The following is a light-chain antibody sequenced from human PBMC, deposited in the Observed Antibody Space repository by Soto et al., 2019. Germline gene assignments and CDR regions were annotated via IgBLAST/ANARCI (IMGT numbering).Light chain of an antibody. CDR2: RAS. V-gene: IGKV3-20*01. CDR1: QIVSSSY. Sequence: EIVLTQSPGTLSLSPGEKATLSCRASQIVSSSYLAWYQQKAGQAPRLLIYRASSRATGIPDRFSGSGSGTDFTRTISTLEPEEFAVDYCQHYNYSLTFGGGTEVEI. J-gene: IGKJ4*01. CDR3: QHYNYSLT.